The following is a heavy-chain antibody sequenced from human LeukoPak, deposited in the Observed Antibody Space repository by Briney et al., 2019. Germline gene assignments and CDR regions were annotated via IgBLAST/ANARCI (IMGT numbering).Heavy chain of an antibody. D-gene: IGHD2-21*02. V-gene: IGHV1-69*05. CDR1: GGTFSSYA. Sequence: SAKVSCKASGGTFSSYAISWVRQAPGQGLEWMGRIIPIFGTANYTQKFQGRVTITTDESTSTAYMELSSLRSEDTAVHYCTRDLTYCGGDCYSDYWGQGTLVTVSS. CDR3: TRDLTYCGGDCYSDY. CDR2: IIPIFGTA. J-gene: IGHJ4*02.